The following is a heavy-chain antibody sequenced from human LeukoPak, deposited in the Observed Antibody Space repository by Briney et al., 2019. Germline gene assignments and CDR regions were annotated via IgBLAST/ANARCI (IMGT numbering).Heavy chain of an antibody. D-gene: IGHD3-10*01. J-gene: IGHJ4*02. CDR2: ISYSGTT. CDR3: ARFPGSIWYDRRGYFDY. Sequence: PSETLSLTCTVSGASISSSRYYWGWIRQPPGKGLEWIGSISYSGTTYYNPSLKSRVTISVDTSKNQFSLKLSSVTAADTAVYYCARFPGSIWYDRRGYFDYWGQGTLVTVSS. V-gene: IGHV4-39*07. CDR1: GASISSSRYY.